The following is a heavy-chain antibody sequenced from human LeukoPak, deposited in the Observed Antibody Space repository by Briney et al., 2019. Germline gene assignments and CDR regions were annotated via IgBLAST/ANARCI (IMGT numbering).Heavy chain of an antibody. CDR3: ARGPYCSGGSCYLDY. D-gene: IGHD2-15*01. CDR1: GYSISSGYY. CDR2: IYHSGST. V-gene: IGHV4-38-2*02. J-gene: IGHJ4*02. Sequence: SETLSLTCTVSGYSISSGYYWGWIRQPPGKGLEWIGSIYHSGSTYYNPSLKSPVTISVDTSKNQFSLKLSSVTAADTAVYYCARGPYCSGGSCYLDYWGQGTLVTVSS.